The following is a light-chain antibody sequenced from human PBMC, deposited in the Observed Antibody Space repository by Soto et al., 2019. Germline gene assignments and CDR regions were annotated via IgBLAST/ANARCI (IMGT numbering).Light chain of an antibody. CDR3: QQYYSTPRT. V-gene: IGKV4-1*01. CDR1: QSVLYSSNNKNY. Sequence: DIVMTQCPDSLAVSLGERATINCKSSQSVLYSSNNKNYLAWYQQKPGQPPKLLIYWASTRESGVPDRFGGSGSGTDYTLTISSLQAADVAVYYCQQYYSTPRTFGKGTKVESK. CDR2: WAS. J-gene: IGKJ1*01.